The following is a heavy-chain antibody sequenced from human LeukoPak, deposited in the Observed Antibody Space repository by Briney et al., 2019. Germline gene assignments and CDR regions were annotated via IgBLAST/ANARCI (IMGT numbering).Heavy chain of an antibody. J-gene: IGHJ4*02. CDR2: IKPDGSEK. CDR3: GRNLAADIDS. Sequence: GGSLRLSCAASGFPFNSSWMHWVRQAPGKGLEWVANIKPDGSEKYYVDSVKGRFTISRDNAKNTLYLQMNSLRAEDTAVYYCGRNLAADIDSWGQGTLVTVSS. V-gene: IGHV3-7*01. D-gene: IGHD6-13*01. CDR1: GFPFNSSW.